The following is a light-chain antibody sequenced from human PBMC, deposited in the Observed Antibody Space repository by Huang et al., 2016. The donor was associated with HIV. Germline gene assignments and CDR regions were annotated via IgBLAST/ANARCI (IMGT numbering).Light chain of an antibody. V-gene: IGKV3-15*01. CDR1: QSVRDK. CDR3: QQYESWPPLT. CDR2: ATA. Sequence: EIVMTQSPDTLSVSPGERATLSCRASQSVRDKLAWYQQKPGQAPRVLLHATATRAGGVPARFSGSGSGTEFTLTISSLQSEDCGVYYCQQYESWPPLTFGGGTKVEIK. J-gene: IGKJ4*01.